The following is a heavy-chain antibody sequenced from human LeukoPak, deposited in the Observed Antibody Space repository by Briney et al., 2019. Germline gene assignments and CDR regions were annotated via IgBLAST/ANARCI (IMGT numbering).Heavy chain of an antibody. CDR1: GFTFGTYW. D-gene: IGHD1-26*01. Sequence: GGSLRLSCGASGFTFGTYWMHWVRQAPGKGLVWVSGINSDGGTTTYADSVKGRFTISRDNAKNTLYLQMNSLRAEDTAVYYCARGGSYLSAFDIWGQGTMVTVSS. V-gene: IGHV3-74*01. CDR2: INSDGGTT. CDR3: ARGGSYLSAFDI. J-gene: IGHJ3*02.